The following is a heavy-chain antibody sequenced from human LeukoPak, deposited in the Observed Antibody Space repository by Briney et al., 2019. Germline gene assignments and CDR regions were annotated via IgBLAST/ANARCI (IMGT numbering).Heavy chain of an antibody. V-gene: IGHV1-69*13. CDR3: ARGHYDILTGSSPGSFDY. D-gene: IGHD3-9*01. Sequence: SVKVSCKASGGTFSSYAIGWVRQAPGQGLEWMGGIIPIFGTANYAQKFQGRVTITADESTSTAYMELSSLRSEDTAVYYCARGHYDILTGSSPGSFDYWGQGTLVTVSS. CDR2: IIPIFGTA. J-gene: IGHJ4*02. CDR1: GGTFSSYA.